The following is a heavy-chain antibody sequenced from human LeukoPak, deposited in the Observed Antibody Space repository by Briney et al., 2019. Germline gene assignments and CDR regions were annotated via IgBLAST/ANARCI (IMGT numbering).Heavy chain of an antibody. V-gene: IGHV4-34*01. CDR3: ARGSFPFGPNGFSFWSGSDWFDP. D-gene: IGHD3-3*01. Sequence: SETLSLTCAVYGGSFSGYYWSWIRQPPGKGLEWIGEINHRGSTNYNPSLKSRVTISVDTSKNQFSLKLSSVTAADTAVYYCARGSFPFGPNGFSFWSGSDWFDPWGQGTLVTVSS. CDR2: INHRGST. CDR1: GGSFSGYY. J-gene: IGHJ5*02.